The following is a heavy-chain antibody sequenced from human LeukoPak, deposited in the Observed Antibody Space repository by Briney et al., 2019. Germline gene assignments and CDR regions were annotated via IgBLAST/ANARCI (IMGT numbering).Heavy chain of an antibody. Sequence: ASVKVSFKASGYTFTSYGISWVRQAPGQGLEWMGWISAYNGNTNYAQKLQGRVTMTTDTSTSTAYMELRSLRSDDTAVYYCARGALRGVIAHNWFDPWGQGTLVTVSS. V-gene: IGHV1-18*01. D-gene: IGHD3-10*01. CDR2: ISAYNGNT. J-gene: IGHJ5*02. CDR3: ARGALRGVIAHNWFDP. CDR1: GYTFTSYG.